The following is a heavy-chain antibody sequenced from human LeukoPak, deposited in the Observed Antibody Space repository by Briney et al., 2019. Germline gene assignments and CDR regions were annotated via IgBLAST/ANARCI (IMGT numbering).Heavy chain of an antibody. CDR1: GFTFSSYA. Sequence: GGSLRLSCAASGFTFSSYAMHWVRQAPGKGLEWVAVISYDGSNKYYADSVKGRFTISRDNSKNTLYLQMNSLRAEDTAVYYCAFSHYYDSSGYYGKAEYFQHWGQGTLVTVSS. V-gene: IGHV3-30*04. CDR2: ISYDGSNK. CDR3: AFSHYYDSSGYYGKAEYFQH. D-gene: IGHD3-22*01. J-gene: IGHJ1*01.